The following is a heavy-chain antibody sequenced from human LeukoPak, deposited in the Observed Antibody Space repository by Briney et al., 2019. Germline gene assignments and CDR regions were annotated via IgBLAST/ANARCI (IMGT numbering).Heavy chain of an antibody. CDR2: ISGSGGST. V-gene: IGHV3-23*01. CDR1: GFTFGSYA. CDR3: AKDCTSTNYYVDY. Sequence: GGSLRLSCAASGFTFGSYAMSWVRQAPGKGLEWVSAISGSGGSTYYADSVKGRFTISRDNSKNTLYLQMNSLRAEDTALYYCAKDCTSTNYYVDYWGQGTLVTVSS. J-gene: IGHJ4*02. D-gene: IGHD2-2*01.